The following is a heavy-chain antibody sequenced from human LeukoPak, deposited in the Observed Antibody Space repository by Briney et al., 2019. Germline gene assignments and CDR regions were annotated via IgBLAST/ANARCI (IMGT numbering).Heavy chain of an antibody. V-gene: IGHV1-2*02. Sequence: GASMKVSCKASGYTFTGYYMHWVRQAPGQGLEWMGWINPNSGGTNYAQKFQGRATMTRDTSISTAYMELSRLRSDDTAVYYCARVLVVAANPYYYGMDVWGQGTTVTVSS. J-gene: IGHJ6*02. CDR3: ARVLVVAANPYYYGMDV. CDR2: INPNSGGT. CDR1: GYTFTGYY. D-gene: IGHD2-15*01.